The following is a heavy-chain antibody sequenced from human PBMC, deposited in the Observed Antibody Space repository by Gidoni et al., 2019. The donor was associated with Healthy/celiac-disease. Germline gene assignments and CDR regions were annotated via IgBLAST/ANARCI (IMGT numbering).Heavy chain of an antibody. Sequence: QVQLQASGPGLVKPSETLSLTCTVSGGSISSYYWSWIRQPPGKGLEWIGYIYYSGSTNYNPSLKSRVTISVDTSKNQFSLKLSSVTAADTAVYYCARDRWGSYFDYWGQGTLVTVSS. CDR2: IYYSGST. V-gene: IGHV4-59*01. D-gene: IGHD3-16*01. CDR3: ARDRWGSYFDY. J-gene: IGHJ4*02. CDR1: GGSISSYY.